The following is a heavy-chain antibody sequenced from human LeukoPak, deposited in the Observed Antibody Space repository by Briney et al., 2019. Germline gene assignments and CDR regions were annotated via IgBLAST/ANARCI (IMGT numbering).Heavy chain of an antibody. V-gene: IGHV3-74*01. Sequence: GGSLRLSCAASGFSFSSCWMHWVRQAPGKGLVWVSRVNSEGGYRDYADSVKGRFTISRDNAKNTLYLEMHSLRAEDTAVYYCVRDGDDYNFDHWGQGSLVTVSS. D-gene: IGHD5-24*01. CDR1: GFSFSSCW. CDR2: VNSEGGYR. J-gene: IGHJ5*02. CDR3: VRDGDDYNFDH.